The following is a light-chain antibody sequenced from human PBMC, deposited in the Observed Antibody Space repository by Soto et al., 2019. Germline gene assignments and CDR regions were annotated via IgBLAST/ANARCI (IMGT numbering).Light chain of an antibody. CDR2: DVS. CDR3: NSYTSSSTVV. J-gene: IGLJ2*01. Sequence: QSALTQPASVSGSPGQSITISCTGTSSDVGGYKYVSWYQQHPGKAPKLMIYDVSDRPSGVSNRFSGSKSGNTVSLTISGLQAEDEADYYCNSYTSSSTVVFGGGTKLTVL. V-gene: IGLV2-14*03. CDR1: SSDVGGYKY.